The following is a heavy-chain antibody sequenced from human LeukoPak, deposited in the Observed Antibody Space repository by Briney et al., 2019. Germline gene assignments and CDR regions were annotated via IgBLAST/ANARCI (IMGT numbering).Heavy chain of an antibody. CDR3: ARDPEWELLRNYYMDV. V-gene: IGHV3-21*01. D-gene: IGHD1-26*01. Sequence: GGSLRLSCAASGFTFSSYSMNWVRQAPGKGLEWVSSISSSSSYIYYADSVKGRFTISRDNAKNSLYLQMNSLRAEDTAVYYCARDPEWELLRNYYMDVWGKGTTVTVSS. CDR2: ISSSSSYI. CDR1: GFTFSSYS. J-gene: IGHJ6*03.